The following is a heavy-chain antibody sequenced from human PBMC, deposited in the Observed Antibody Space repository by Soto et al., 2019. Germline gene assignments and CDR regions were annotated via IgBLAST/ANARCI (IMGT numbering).Heavy chain of an antibody. V-gene: IGHV3-9*01. J-gene: IGHJ4*02. Sequence: EVQLVESGGGLVQPGRSLRLSCAASGFTFDDYAMHWVRQAPGKGLEWVSGISWNSGSIGYADSVKGRFTISRDNAKNSLYLQMNSLRAEDTALYYCAKDTDLGPPYGYFSLRGLDYWGQGTLVTVSS. D-gene: IGHD3-3*01. CDR2: ISWNSGSI. CDR1: GFTFDDYA. CDR3: AKDTDLGPPYGYFSLRGLDY.